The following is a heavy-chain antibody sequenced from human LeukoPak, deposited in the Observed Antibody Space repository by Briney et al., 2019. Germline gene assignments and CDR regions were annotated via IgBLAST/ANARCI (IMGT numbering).Heavy chain of an antibody. CDR1: GGSFSGYS. J-gene: IGHJ4*02. CDR3: ASTYYDSSGFDY. V-gene: IGHV4-34*01. Sequence: SETLSLTCAVYGGSFSGYSWNWIRQPPGKGLEWIGEINHSGSTDYNPSLKSRVTISVDTSKNQFSLKLSSVTAADTAVYYCASTYYDSSGFDYWGQGTLVTVSS. CDR2: INHSGST. D-gene: IGHD3-22*01.